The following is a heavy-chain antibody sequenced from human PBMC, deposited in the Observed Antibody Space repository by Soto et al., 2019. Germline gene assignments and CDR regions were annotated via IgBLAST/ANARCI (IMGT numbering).Heavy chain of an antibody. V-gene: IGHV3-23*01. CDR1: RSTFTGFT. CDR2: ISGDGLST. CDR3: ARRPDAFDI. Sequence: LSCAGSRSTFTGFTMTWVRQAPGKGLEWVSAISGDGLSTYYAGSVKGRFTISRDNSKTTLYLQINSLRAEDTAVYYCARRPDAFDICGRVTMVTVS. J-gene: IGHJ3*02.